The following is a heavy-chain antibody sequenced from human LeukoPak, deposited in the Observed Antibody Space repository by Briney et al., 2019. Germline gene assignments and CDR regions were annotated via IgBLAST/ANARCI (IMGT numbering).Heavy chain of an antibody. V-gene: IGHV5-51*01. CDR3: ARHNREYASDSPLDY. CDR2: IWPSDSDI. CDR1: GYSFTSYW. D-gene: IGHD1-14*01. J-gene: IGHJ4*02. Sequence: GGSLRLSCKGSGYSFTSYWIGWVRQMPGKGLELMGIIWPSDSDIRYSPSFQGQVTISADKSISTAYLQWSSLKASDTAMYYCARHNREYASDSPLDYWGQGTLVSVSS.